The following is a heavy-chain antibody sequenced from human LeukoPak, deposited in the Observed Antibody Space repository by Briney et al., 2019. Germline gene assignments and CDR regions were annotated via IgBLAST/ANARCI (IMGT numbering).Heavy chain of an antibody. J-gene: IGHJ4*02. D-gene: IGHD3-22*01. CDR2: IYYSGTT. V-gene: IGHV4-39*01. Sequence: NPSETLSLTCTVSGDSISSSNYHWGWIRQPPGKGLEWIGSIYYSGTTYYNPSLKSRITISVDTSKNQFSLKLSSVTAADTAVYYCARRSYSSAYHFFDYWGQGTLVTVSS. CDR1: GDSISSSNYH. CDR3: ARRSYSSAYHFFDY.